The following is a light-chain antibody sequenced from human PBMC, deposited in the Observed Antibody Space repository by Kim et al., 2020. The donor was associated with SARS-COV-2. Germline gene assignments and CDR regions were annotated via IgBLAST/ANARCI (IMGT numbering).Light chain of an antibody. Sequence: SPRERATLSCRASQSVSSNLAWYQQKPGQAPRLLIYGASTRATGIPARFSGSGSGTEFTLTISSLQSEDFAVYYCQQYNNWPLWTFGQGTKVEIK. J-gene: IGKJ1*01. CDR2: GAS. CDR3: QQYNNWPLWT. CDR1: QSVSSN. V-gene: IGKV3-15*01.